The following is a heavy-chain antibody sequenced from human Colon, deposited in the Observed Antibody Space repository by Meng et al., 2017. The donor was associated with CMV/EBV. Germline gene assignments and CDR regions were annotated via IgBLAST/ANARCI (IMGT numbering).Heavy chain of an antibody. J-gene: IGHJ4*02. CDR1: GFTFSNYA. D-gene: IGHD6-13*01. CDR3: AKAPGAAAGTSPFFDY. Sequence: GGSLRLSCAASGFTFSNYAMSWVRQAPGKGLEWVAFIRYDGITKSYADSVKGRFTISRDNSKNILYLQMNSLGAEDTAMYYCAKAPGAAAGTSPFFDYWGQGTLVTVSS. V-gene: IGHV3-30*02. CDR2: IRYDGITK.